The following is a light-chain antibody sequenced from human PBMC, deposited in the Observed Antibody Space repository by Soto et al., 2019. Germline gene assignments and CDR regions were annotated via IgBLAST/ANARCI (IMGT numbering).Light chain of an antibody. CDR2: DAS. V-gene: IGKV3-20*01. Sequence: ELVLTQSPGTLSLSPGHSATLSCRASQTFVSTYLAWYQQKPGQAPRLLIYDASNRATGIPDRFSGSGSGPDFTLTISRLKPEDFAVYYCHYYGGSPTFGGGTKVDIK. CDR1: QTFVSTY. J-gene: IGKJ4*01. CDR3: HYYGGSPT.